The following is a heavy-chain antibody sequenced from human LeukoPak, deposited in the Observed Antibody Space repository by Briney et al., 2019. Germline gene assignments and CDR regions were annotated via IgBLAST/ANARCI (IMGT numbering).Heavy chain of an antibody. CDR2: IWCGGTNK. D-gene: IGHD6-6*01. CDR1: GFTFSSYG. J-gene: IGHJ4*02. Sequence: GGSLRLSCAASGFTFSSYGMQWVRQATGKGVEWVAVIWCGGTNKKYADCVRGRFNIYRDNNKNTLYLQMYSLRPEDTAVYYCAGSLYTSSSPYFNYWGQGTLVTVSS. CDR3: AGSLYTSSSPYFNY. V-gene: IGHV3-33*01.